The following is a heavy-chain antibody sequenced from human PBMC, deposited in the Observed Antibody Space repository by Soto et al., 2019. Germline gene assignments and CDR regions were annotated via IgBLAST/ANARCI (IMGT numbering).Heavy chain of an antibody. CDR2: IIPIFGTA. J-gene: IGHJ4*02. CDR1: GGTFSSYS. Sequence: QVQLVQSGAEVKKPGSSVKVSCKASGGTFSSYSISWVRQAPGQGLEWMGGIIPIFGTANYAQKFQGRVTITADESTSTAYMELSSLRSEDTAVYYCEARLQWLVEPDYWGQGTLVTVSS. CDR3: EARLQWLVEPDY. V-gene: IGHV1-69*01. D-gene: IGHD6-19*01.